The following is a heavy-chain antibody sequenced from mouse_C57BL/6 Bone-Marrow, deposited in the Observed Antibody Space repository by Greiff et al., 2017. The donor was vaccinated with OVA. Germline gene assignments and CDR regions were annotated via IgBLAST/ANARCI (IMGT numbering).Heavy chain of an antibody. CDR1: GFTFSNYW. CDR2: IRLKSDNYAT. CDR3: NDGYSLDY. V-gene: IGHV6-3*01. D-gene: IGHD2-3*01. Sequence: VQLVESGGGLVQPGGSMKLSCVASGFTFSNYWMNWVRQSPEKGLEWVAQIRLKSDNYATHYAESVKGRFTISRDDSKSSVYLQMNNLRAEDTGIYYCNDGYSLDYWGQGTTLTVSS. J-gene: IGHJ2*01.